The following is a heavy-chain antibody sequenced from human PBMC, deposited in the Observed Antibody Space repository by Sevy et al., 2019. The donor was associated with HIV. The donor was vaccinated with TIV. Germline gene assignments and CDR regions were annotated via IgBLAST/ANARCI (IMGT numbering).Heavy chain of an antibody. J-gene: IGHJ2*01. CDR2: LDTSGTT. Sequence: SETLSLTCTVSGASISSYFWSWIRQPAGKGLEWIGRLDTSGTTNYNPSLKSRVTMSLDTPKNQVSLHLTPVTAADTAVYYCARLRSQDWYFDLWGRGTLVTVSS. D-gene: IGHD4-17*01. CDR3: ARLRSQDWYFDL. CDR1: GASISSYF. V-gene: IGHV4-4*07.